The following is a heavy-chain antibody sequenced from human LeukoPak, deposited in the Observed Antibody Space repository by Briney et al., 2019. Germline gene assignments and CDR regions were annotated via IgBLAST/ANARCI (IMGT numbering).Heavy chain of an antibody. CDR2: INHSGST. Sequence: SETLSLTCAVYGGSFSGYYWSWIRQPPGKGLEWIGEINHSGSTNYNPSLKSRVTISVDTSKNQFSLKLSSVTAADTAVYYCAGRRVTMVRGTGGWFDPWGQGTLVTVSS. V-gene: IGHV4-34*01. CDR3: AGRRVTMVRGTGGWFDP. J-gene: IGHJ5*02. CDR1: GGSFSGYY. D-gene: IGHD3-10*01.